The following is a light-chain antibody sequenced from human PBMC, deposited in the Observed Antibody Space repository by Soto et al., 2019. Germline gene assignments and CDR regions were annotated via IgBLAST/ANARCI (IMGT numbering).Light chain of an antibody. J-gene: IGKJ2*01. CDR2: KVS. V-gene: IGKV2-30*02. Sequence: DVVMTQSPLSLPVTLGQPASISCRSSQSLVHSDGKTYLNWFQQRTGQSPRRLIYKVSNRDSGVPDRLSGSGSCTDFTLKISMVEAEDFGVYYCMQGTHWPPYTCGQRTKLEIK. CDR3: MQGTHWPPYT. CDR1: QSLVHSDGKTY.